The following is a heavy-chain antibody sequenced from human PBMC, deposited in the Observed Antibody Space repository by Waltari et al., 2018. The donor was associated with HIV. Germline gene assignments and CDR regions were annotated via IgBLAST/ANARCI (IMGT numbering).Heavy chain of an antibody. J-gene: IGHJ4*02. CDR2: IKQDGSEK. CDR1: GFTLSSHW. V-gene: IGHV3-7*04. CDR3: ARGGFYGSGSKVN. D-gene: IGHD3-10*01. Sequence: EVQLVASGGGLVQPGGSLRLSCAASGFTLSSHWMSWVRPAPGKGLEWVANIKQDGSEKCYVDSVNGRFTISRDNAENSLYLQMNSLRAEDTAVYYCARGGFYGSGSKVNWGQGTLVTVSS.